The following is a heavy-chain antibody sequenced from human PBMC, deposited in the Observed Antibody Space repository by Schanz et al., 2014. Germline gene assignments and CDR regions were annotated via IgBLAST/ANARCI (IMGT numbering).Heavy chain of an antibody. CDR3: AKDAGNTAMITDYFDY. J-gene: IGHJ4*02. D-gene: IGHD5-18*01. CDR1: GFSFSSYV. V-gene: IGHV3-23*04. CDR2: MNESDSTI. Sequence: EVQLVESGGGLVKPGGSLRLSCAASGFSFSSYVMGWVRQARGNGLEWVSAMNESDSTIYYADSVKGRFTISRDNSKTTVYLQMNSLRAEDTAVYYCAKDAGNTAMITDYFDYWGQGTLVTVSS.